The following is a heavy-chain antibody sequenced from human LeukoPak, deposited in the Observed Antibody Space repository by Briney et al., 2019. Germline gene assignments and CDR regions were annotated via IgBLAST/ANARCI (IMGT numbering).Heavy chain of an antibody. D-gene: IGHD2-21*02. V-gene: IGHV1-69*13. Sequence: SVKVSCKASGGTFSSYAISWVRQAPGQGLEWMGGIIPIFGTANYAQKFQGRVTITGDESTSPAYMELSRLRSEAMAVYYCARARLEYCGGDCYTLPPDYWGQGTLVTVSS. J-gene: IGHJ4*02. CDR1: GGTFSSYA. CDR2: IIPIFGTA. CDR3: ARARLEYCGGDCYTLPPDY.